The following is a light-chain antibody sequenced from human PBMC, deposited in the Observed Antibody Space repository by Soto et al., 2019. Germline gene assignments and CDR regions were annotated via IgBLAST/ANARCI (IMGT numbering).Light chain of an antibody. CDR2: GAS. J-gene: IGKJ1*01. CDR1: QSVTSTF. Sequence: EIVLTQSPGPLSLSPGEGATLSCRASQSVTSTFLSWYQQKPGQAPRLLIYGASSRAAGIPDRFSGRGSGADFTLSISRLEPEDFAVYYCQQYGDSRWTFGQGTKVEV. CDR3: QQYGDSRWT. V-gene: IGKV3-20*01.